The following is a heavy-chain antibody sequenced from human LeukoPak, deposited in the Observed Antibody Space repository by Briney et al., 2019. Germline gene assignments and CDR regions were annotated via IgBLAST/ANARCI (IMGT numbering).Heavy chain of an antibody. CDR3: ARVRVSSGSHPWYFDY. CDR2: INHCGST. CDR1: GGSFSGYY. D-gene: IGHD3-22*01. V-gene: IGHV4-34*01. J-gene: IGHJ4*02. Sequence: KTSETLSLTCAVYGGSFSGYYWSWIRQPPGKGLEWIGEINHCGSTNYNPSLKSRVTISVDTSKNQFSLKLSSVTAADTAVYYCARVRVSSGSHPWYFDYWGQGTLVTVSS.